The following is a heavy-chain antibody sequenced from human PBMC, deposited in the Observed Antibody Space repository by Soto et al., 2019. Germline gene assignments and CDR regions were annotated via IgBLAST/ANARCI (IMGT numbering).Heavy chain of an antibody. V-gene: IGHV1-2*02. Sequence: ASVEVSCKASGYTFTVYYMHWVRQAPGQGLEWMGWINPKSGGTMYPQKFQGRVTMTWDTSISTAYMALTRLRSDDTAVYYCARDLAKGGGSAGFDYWGQGTPVTVSS. D-gene: IGHD1-26*01. CDR2: INPKSGGT. CDR3: ARDLAKGGGSAGFDY. J-gene: IGHJ4*02. CDR1: GYTFTVYY.